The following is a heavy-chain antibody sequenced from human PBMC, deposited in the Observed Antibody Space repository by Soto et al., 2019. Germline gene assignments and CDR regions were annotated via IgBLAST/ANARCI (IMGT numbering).Heavy chain of an antibody. Sequence: RLSCAASGFSFSSYEMNWVRQAPGKGLEWISYINTGASTISYADSVKGRFTISRDNAKNSLYLQMNSLRAEDTAVYYCASSTFYYDRSGYSYHYYAMDVWGQGTTVTVSS. V-gene: IGHV3-48*03. CDR1: GFSFSSYE. J-gene: IGHJ6*02. CDR3: ASSTFYYDRSGYSYHYYAMDV. D-gene: IGHD3-22*01. CDR2: INTGASTI.